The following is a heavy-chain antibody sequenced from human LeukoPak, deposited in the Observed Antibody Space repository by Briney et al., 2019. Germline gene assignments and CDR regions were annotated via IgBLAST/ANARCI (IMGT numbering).Heavy chain of an antibody. V-gene: IGHV3-30*02. CDR2: IRYYGTKS. D-gene: IGHD1-26*01. CDR3: AKDGGSGSYFAFDI. CDR1: GFTXNXXX. J-gene: IGHJ3*02. Sequence: GFTXNXXXXHXVXXXPGXXXXWXAFIRYYGTKSYFADSVKARFALSRDNSKNTLYLQMSSLRPEDTAVYFCAKDGGSGSYFAFDIWGQGTMVTVSS.